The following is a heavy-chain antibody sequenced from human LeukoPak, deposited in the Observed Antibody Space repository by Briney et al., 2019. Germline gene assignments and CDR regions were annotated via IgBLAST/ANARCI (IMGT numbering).Heavy chain of an antibody. V-gene: IGHV4-61*01. J-gene: IGHJ3*02. CDR1: GGSVSSGSYY. Sequence: SETLSLTCTVSGGSVSSGSYYWSWIRQPPGKGLEWIGYIYYSGSTNYNPSLKSRVTISVDTSKNQFSLKLSSVTAADTAVYYCARDKVSGPPVSDAFDIWGQGTMVTVSS. CDR3: ARDKVSGPPVSDAFDI. CDR2: IYYSGST.